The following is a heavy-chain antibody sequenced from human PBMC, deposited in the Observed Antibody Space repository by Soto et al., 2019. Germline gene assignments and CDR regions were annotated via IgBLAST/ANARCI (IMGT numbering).Heavy chain of an antibody. CDR3: ARRLSAFDV. CDR1: GYTFLNYA. Sequence: ASVKVSCKTSGYTFLNYAIHWVRQAPGQGLEWTGWVNPNNGYTRYSENFQARLSLTRDTSANTAYMELTSLRSEDTAVYYCARRLSAFDVWGQGTVVTVSS. CDR2: VNPNNGYT. J-gene: IGHJ3*01. V-gene: IGHV1-3*01.